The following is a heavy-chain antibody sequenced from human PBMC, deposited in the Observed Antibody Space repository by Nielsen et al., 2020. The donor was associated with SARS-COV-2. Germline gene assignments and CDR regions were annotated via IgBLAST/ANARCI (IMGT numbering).Heavy chain of an antibody. CDR3: AKGSDCSSTSCPGDYYYGMDV. J-gene: IGHJ6*02. CDR1: GFTFSSYG. V-gene: IGHV3-30*02. CDR2: IRYDGSNK. Sequence: GGSLRFSCAASGFTFSSYGMHWVRQAPGKGLEWVAFIRYDGSNKYYADSVKGRFTITRDISKNTLYLQVNSLRAEDTAVYYCAKGSDCSSTSCPGDYYYGMDVWGQGTTVTVSS. D-gene: IGHD2-2*01.